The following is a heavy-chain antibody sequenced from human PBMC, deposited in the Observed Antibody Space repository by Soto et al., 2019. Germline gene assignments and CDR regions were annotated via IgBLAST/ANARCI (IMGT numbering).Heavy chain of an antibody. CDR2: IRSKANSYAT. J-gene: IGHJ4*02. Sequence: EVQLVESGGGLVQPGGSLKLSCAASGFTFSGSAMHWVRQASGKGLEWVGSIRSKANSYATAYAASVKGRFTISRDDSKNTAYLQMNSLKTEDTAMYYCTRSSYSITRGVRYYFDYWRQGTLVTVSS. V-gene: IGHV3-73*01. D-gene: IGHD6-13*01. CDR3: TRSSYSITRGVRYYFDY. CDR1: GFTFSGSA.